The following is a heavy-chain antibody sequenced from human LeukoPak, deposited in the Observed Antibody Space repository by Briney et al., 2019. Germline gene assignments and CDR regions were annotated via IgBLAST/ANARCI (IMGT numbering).Heavy chain of an antibody. Sequence: PGGSLRLSCAASGFIFSNYALHWVRQAPGKGLEWVAVIPYDGSNEYYADSVKGRFTISRDNSKNTLYLQMNSLRLEDTAMYYCARGGTYYEWYFDYWGQGTLVTVSS. CDR1: GFIFSNYA. D-gene: IGHD1-26*01. J-gene: IGHJ4*02. CDR2: IPYDGSNE. V-gene: IGHV3-30-3*01. CDR3: ARGGTYYEWYFDY.